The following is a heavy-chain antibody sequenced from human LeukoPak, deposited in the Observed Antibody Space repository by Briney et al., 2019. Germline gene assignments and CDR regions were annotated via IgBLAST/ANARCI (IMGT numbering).Heavy chain of an antibody. V-gene: IGHV3-23*01. CDR3: AKGIYSSGWSYFDY. CDR1: GFTFSNSA. Sequence: GGSLRLSCAASGFTFSNSAMSWVRQAPGKGLERVSTLSGSGITTYYADSAKGRFTISRDNSKNTLYLQMNSLRAEDTAVYYCAKGIYSSGWSYFDYWGHGTLVTVSS. J-gene: IGHJ4*01. CDR2: LSGSGITT. D-gene: IGHD6-19*01.